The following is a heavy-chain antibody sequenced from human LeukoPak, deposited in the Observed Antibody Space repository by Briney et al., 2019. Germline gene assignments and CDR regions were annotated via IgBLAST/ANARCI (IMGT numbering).Heavy chain of an antibody. CDR2: IYYSGST. CDR3: ASSPRPVVTAPSDY. D-gene: IGHD2-21*02. J-gene: IGHJ4*02. Sequence: SETLSLTCTVSGGSISSGGYYWSWIRQHPGKGLEWIGFIYYSGSTYYNPSLKSRVTISVDTSKNQFSLKLSSVTAADTAVYYCASSPRPVVTAPSDYWGQGTLVTVSS. V-gene: IGHV4-31*03. CDR1: GGSISSGGYY.